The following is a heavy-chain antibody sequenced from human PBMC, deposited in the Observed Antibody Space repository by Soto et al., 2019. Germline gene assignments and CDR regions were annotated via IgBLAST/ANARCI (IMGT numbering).Heavy chain of an antibody. CDR1: GFTFSRYW. CDR3: ASNYAYAEGYYWYGIDV. Sequence: EVQLVESGGGLVLPGGSLRLSCAASGFTFSRYWMHWVRQAPGKGLVWVSRISSYGSDTHYADSVKGRFTISRDNAKNTLYLQTNSLRADDTAGYYCASNYAYAEGYYWYGIDVWGQGTTVTVSS. D-gene: IGHD3-16*01. CDR2: ISSYGSDT. J-gene: IGHJ6*02. V-gene: IGHV3-74*01.